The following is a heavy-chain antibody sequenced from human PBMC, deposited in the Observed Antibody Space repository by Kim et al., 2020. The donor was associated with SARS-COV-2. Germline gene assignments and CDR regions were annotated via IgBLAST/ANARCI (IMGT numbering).Heavy chain of an antibody. CDR3: ARDRIRVVVAATQEDWYFDL. D-gene: IGHD2-15*01. CDR1: GFTFSSYA. V-gene: IGHV3-30*04. CDR2: ISYDGSNK. J-gene: IGHJ2*01. Sequence: GGSLRLSCAASGFTFSSYAMHWVRQAPGKGLEWVAVISYDGSNKYYADSVKGRFTISRDNSKNTLYLQMNSLRAEDTAVYYCARDRIRVVVAATQEDWYFDLWGRGTLVTVSS.